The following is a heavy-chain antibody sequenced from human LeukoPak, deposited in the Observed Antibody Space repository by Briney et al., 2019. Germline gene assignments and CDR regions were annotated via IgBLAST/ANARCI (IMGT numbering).Heavy chain of an antibody. CDR3: ARELDP. CDR2: IYTSGST. Sequence: PSETLSLTCTVSGDSISGYNWGWIRQPAGKGLEWIGRIYTSGSTSYNPSLKSRVTMSVDTSKNQFSLKLTSVTAADTAVYYCARELDPWGQGTLVTVSS. J-gene: IGHJ5*02. V-gene: IGHV4-4*07. CDR1: GDSISGYN.